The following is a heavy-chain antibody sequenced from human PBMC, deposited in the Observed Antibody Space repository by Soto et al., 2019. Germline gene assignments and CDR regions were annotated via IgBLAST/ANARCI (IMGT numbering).Heavy chain of an antibody. V-gene: IGHV1-2*02. CDR3: ARDNYDFWSGYRQNYGMDV. CDR2: INPNSGGT. D-gene: IGHD3-3*01. CDR1: GYTFTGYY. Sequence: VGPVKVSFKASGYTFTGYYMHWVRHAPGQGLEWMGWINPNSGGTNYAQKFQGRVTMTRDTSISTAYMELSRLRSDDTAVYYCARDNYDFWSGYRQNYGMDVWGQGTTVTVSS. J-gene: IGHJ6*02.